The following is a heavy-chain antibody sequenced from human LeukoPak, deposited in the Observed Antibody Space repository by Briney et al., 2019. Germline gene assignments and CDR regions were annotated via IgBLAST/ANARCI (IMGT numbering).Heavy chain of an antibody. J-gene: IGHJ3*02. V-gene: IGHV4-39*01. CDR2: IYYSGST. CDR1: GGSISSSSYY. Sequence: SETLSLTCTVSGGSISSSSYYWGWIRQPPGKGLEWIGSIYYSGSTYYNPSLKSRVTISVDTSKNQFSLKLSSVTAADTAVYYCASGGVPLKEGYCSSTSCFHDAFDIWGQGTMVTVSS. D-gene: IGHD2-2*01. CDR3: ASGGVPLKEGYCSSTSCFHDAFDI.